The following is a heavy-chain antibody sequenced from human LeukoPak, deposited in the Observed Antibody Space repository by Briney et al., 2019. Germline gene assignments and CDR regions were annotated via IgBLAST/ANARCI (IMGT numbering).Heavy chain of an antibody. CDR2: ISESGHNT. J-gene: IGHJ4*02. CDR1: GFTFQSYA. CDR3: ANLWSGDYFDY. V-gene: IGHV3-23*01. Sequence: PGGSLRLSCAASGFTFQSYAMNWVRQAPGKGLEWVSSISESGHNTDYADSVKGRFTISRDNSRNTLYLQMNSLRAEDTALYYCANLWSGDYFDYWGQGTLVTVSS. D-gene: IGHD3-10*02.